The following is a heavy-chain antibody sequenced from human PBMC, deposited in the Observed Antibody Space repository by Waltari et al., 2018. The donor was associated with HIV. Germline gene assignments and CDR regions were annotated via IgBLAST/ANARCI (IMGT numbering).Heavy chain of an antibody. V-gene: IGHV1-2*02. CDR1: GYTFTGYY. J-gene: IGHJ2*01. D-gene: IGHD3-22*01. CDR3: ARVYDSSGYYPYWYFDL. Sequence: ASVKVSCKASGYTFTGYYMHWVRQAPGQGLEWMGWINPNSGGTNYAQKFQGRVTMTRDTSISTAYMELSRLRSDDTAVYYCARVYDSSGYYPYWYFDLWGRGTLVTVSS. CDR2: INPNSGGT.